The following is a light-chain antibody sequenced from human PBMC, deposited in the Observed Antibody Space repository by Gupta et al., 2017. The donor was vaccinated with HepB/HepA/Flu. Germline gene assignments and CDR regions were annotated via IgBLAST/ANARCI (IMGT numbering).Light chain of an antibody. CDR1: HIITRY. CDR2: TTS. V-gene: IGKV1-39*01. J-gene: IGKJ1*01. Sequence: DFQVTQSPSSLSASVGASVNISCRTEHIITRYLNWYQQKPGKAPKVLIYTTSRLQSGVPSRFRGSGSGTDFTLTISSLQPEDFATYYCQQSFTTPWTFGQGTKVEIK. CDR3: QQSFTTPWT.